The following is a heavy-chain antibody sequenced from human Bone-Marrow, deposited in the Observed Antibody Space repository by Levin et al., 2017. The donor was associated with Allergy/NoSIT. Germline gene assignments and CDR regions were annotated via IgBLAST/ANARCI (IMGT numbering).Heavy chain of an antibody. CDR3: ARKSLRYNYYYYYGMDV. J-gene: IGHJ6*02. CDR1: GFTFSSYW. D-gene: IGHD3-9*01. Sequence: LSLTCAASGFTFSSYWMSWVRQAPGKGLEWVANIKQDGSEKYYVDSVKGRFTISRDNAKNSLYLQMNSLRAEDTAVYYCARKSLRYNYYYYYGMDVWGQGTTVTVSS. V-gene: IGHV3-7*01. CDR2: IKQDGSEK.